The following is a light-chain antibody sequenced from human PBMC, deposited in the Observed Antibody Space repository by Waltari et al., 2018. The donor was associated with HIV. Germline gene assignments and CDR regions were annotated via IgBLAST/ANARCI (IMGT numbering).Light chain of an antibody. Sequence: QSVLTQPPSVSATPGQRVTISCSGSSSNIGNNIVTWYQQLPGKAPKLIIYGNDQRPSGVPDRFSGSKSGTSASLAISGLQSEDEADYYCATWDDSLNGPLFGGGTKLTVL. V-gene: IGLV1-44*01. J-gene: IGLJ2*01. CDR1: SSNIGNNI. CDR2: GND. CDR3: ATWDDSLNGPL.